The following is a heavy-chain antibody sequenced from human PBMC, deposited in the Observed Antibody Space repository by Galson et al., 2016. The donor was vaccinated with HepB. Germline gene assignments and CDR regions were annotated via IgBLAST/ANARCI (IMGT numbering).Heavy chain of an antibody. D-gene: IGHD5-12*01. J-gene: IGHJ6*02. Sequence: SLRLSCAASGFTFSSYWMSWVRQAPGKGLEWVANIKQDGSEKYYVDSVKGRFTISRDNAKNSLYLQMNSQRAEDMAVYYCAVSYEFFMDVWGQGTTVTVSS. CDR3: AVSYEFFMDV. CDR1: GFTFSSYW. V-gene: IGHV3-7*01. CDR2: IKQDGSEK.